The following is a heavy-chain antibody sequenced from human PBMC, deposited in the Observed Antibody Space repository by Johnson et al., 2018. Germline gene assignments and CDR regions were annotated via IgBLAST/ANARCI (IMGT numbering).Heavy chain of an antibody. V-gene: IGHV1-69*01. CDR1: GGTFSSYG. J-gene: IGHJ6*02. Sequence: QVQLVQSGAEVKKPGSSVKVSCKASGGTFSSYGISWVRQAPGQGLEWMGGIIPIFRTANYAQNFQGRVTITAAESTSTAYMELRSLRYADTAVYYCANVDFSTQSCHPHYGLDVWGQGTTVIVSS. CDR3: ANVDFSTQSCHPHYGLDV. D-gene: IGHD2/OR15-2a*01. CDR2: IIPIFRTA.